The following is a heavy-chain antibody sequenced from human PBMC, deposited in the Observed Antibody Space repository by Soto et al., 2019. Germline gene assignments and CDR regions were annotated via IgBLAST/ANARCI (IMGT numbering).Heavy chain of an antibody. CDR1: GFTFSSYA. J-gene: IGHJ6*04. D-gene: IGHD6-13*01. Sequence: GGSLRLSCAASGFTFSSYAMSWVRQAPGKGLEWVSAISGSGGSTYYADSVKGRFTISRDNSKNTLYLQMNSLRAEDTAVYYCAKKSSLSQDCSSWYVSWVDVWGKGTTVIVSS. V-gene: IGHV3-23*01. CDR3: AKKSSLSQDCSSWYVSWVDV. CDR2: ISGSGGST.